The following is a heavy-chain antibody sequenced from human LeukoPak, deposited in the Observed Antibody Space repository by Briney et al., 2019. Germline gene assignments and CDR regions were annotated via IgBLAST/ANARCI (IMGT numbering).Heavy chain of an antibody. Sequence: QPGRSLRLSCAASGFTFSRFAMYWVRQAPGKGLEWVAVISHDGSNKYYADSVKGRFTISRDNSKNTLYLQMNSLRAEDTAVYYCAREGFDWLLYSYYYYYGMDVWGQGTTVTVSS. V-gene: IGHV3-30-3*01. CDR3: AREGFDWLLYSYYYYYGMDV. CDR2: ISHDGSNK. D-gene: IGHD3-9*01. CDR1: GFTFSRFA. J-gene: IGHJ6*02.